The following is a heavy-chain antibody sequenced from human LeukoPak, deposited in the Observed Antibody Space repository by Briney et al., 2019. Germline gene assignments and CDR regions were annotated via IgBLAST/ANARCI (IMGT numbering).Heavy chain of an antibody. CDR3: ARWFGELPGSYFDY. CDR2: IKQDGSEK. Sequence: GGSLRLSCAASGFTFSSYWMSWVCQAPGKGLEWVANIKQDGSEKYYVDSVKGRFTISRDNAKNSLYLQMNSLRAEDSAVYYCARWFGELPGSYFDYWGQGTLVTVSS. D-gene: IGHD3-10*01. J-gene: IGHJ4*02. CDR1: GFTFSSYW. V-gene: IGHV3-7*03.